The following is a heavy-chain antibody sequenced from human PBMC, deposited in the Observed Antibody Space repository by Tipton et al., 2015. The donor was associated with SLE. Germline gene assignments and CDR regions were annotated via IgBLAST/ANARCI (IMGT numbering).Heavy chain of an antibody. D-gene: IGHD5-12*01. CDR1: SDTFSNYG. Sequence: QSGAEVKKPGASVKVSCKAPSDTFSNYGFTWVRQAPGQGLEWMGWISGYNGDTNFAQKFQDRVGLTTDTSTSTAYMELRSLRSDDTAVYYCALRWPDTWTTVYWGQGTLVTVSS. CDR2: ISGYNGDT. V-gene: IGHV1-18*01. J-gene: IGHJ4*02. CDR3: ALRWPDTWTTVY.